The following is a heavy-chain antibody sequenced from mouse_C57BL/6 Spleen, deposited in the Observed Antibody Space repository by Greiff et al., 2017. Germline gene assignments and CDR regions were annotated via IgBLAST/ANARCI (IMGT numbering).Heavy chain of an antibody. CDR3: ARGDGYYWYFDV. J-gene: IGHJ1*03. CDR1: GYAFSSSW. V-gene: IGHV1-82*01. CDR2: IYPGDGDT. Sequence: ESGPELVKPGASVKISCKASGYAFSSSWMNWVKQRPGKGLEWIGRIYPGDGDTNYNGKFKGKATLTADKSSSTAYMQLSSLTSEDSAVYFCARGDGYYWYFDVWGTGTTVTVSS. D-gene: IGHD2-3*01.